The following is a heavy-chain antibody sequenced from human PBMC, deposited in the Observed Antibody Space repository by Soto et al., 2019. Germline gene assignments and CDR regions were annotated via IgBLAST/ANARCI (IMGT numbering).Heavy chain of an antibody. D-gene: IGHD1-26*01. J-gene: IGHJ4*02. V-gene: IGHV3-30*03. CDR3: AAGHYFGDY. Sequence: QVQLVESGGGVVQPGRSLRLSCAASGFPFSTYGMHWVRQAPGKGLEWVALISSDGHDKYYADSVRGRFTLSRDNSKNTLYLQMNSLRVEDTAVYYWAAGHYFGDYWGQGTLLTVSS. CDR2: ISSDGHDK. CDR1: GFPFSTYG.